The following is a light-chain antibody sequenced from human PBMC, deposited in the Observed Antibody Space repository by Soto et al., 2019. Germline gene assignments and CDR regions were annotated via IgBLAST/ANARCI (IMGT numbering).Light chain of an antibody. J-gene: IGLJ2*01. CDR2: EVS. V-gene: IGLV2-8*01. CDR3: SSYAGSNNPVI. Sequence: QSALTQPPSAPGSPGQSVTISCTGTSSDVGGYNYVSWYQQHPGKAPKFMIYEVSKRPSGVPDRFSGSKSGNTASLTVSGLQADDEADYYCSSYAGSNNPVIFGGGTKVTVL. CDR1: SSDVGGYNY.